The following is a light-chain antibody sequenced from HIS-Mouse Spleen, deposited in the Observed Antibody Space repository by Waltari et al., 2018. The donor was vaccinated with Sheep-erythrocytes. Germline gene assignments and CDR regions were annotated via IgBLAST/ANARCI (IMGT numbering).Light chain of an antibody. V-gene: IGLV3-1*01. CDR3: QAWDSSTAV. J-gene: IGLJ2*01. CDR2: QDS. CDR1: KLGDKY. Sequence: SYELTQPPSVSVSPGQTASIPCSGEKLGDKYACWYQQKPGQSPVLVIYQDSKRPSGIPERFSGSNSGNTATLTISGTQAMDEADYYCQAWDSSTAVFGVGTKLTVL.